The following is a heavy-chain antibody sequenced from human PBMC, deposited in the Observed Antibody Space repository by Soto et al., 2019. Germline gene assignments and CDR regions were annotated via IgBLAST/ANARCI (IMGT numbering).Heavy chain of an antibody. J-gene: IGHJ4*02. D-gene: IGHD2-2*01. V-gene: IGHV3-15*01. CDR1: GLDFNNAW. CDR3: AAGTGRTDFDY. CDR2: IISKTHGGTT. Sequence: EVQLVESGGGLVKPGGSLRLSCAASGLDFNNAWMNWVRQAPGKGLEWVGRIISKTHGGTTDYTAPVKDRFIVSRDDSSNPLYLQMTSMKAEDTAVYHCAAGTGRTDFDYWGQGTMVTVSS.